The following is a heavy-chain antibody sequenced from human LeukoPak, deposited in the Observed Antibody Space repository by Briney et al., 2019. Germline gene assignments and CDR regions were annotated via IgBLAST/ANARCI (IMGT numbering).Heavy chain of an antibody. CDR2: MNPNSGNT. Sequence: ASVKVSHEASGYTFTSYDINWVRQATGQGLEWMGWMNPNSGNTGYAQKFQGRVTITRNTSISTAYMELSSLRSEDTAVYYCARGGGQLLPPANYYYYYMDVSGEGTTVTVSS. CDR1: GYTFTSYD. D-gene: IGHD2-2*01. J-gene: IGHJ6*03. CDR3: ARGGGQLLPPANYYYYYMDV. V-gene: IGHV1-8*03.